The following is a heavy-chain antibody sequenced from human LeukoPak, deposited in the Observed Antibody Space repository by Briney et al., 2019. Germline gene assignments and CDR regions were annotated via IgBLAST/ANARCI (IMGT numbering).Heavy chain of an antibody. CDR2: IYYSGST. CDR1: GGSISSSSYY. CDR3: ARRLAEYVDTPMVPDY. Sequence: SETLSLTCTVSGGSISSSSYYWGWIRQPPGKGLEWIGTIYYSGSTYYNPSLRSRVTISVDTSKNQFSLKLSSVTAADTAVYYCARRLAEYVDTPMVPDYWGQGTLVTVSS. V-gene: IGHV4-39*07. D-gene: IGHD5-18*01. J-gene: IGHJ4*02.